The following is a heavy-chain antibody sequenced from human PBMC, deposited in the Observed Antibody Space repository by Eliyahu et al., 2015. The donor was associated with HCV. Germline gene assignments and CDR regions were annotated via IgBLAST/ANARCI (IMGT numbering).Heavy chain of an antibody. Sequence: QVQLQESGPRLVKPSETLSLTCTVSGGSITXYYXXWIRQPPGKGLXWIGYIPFSGRTNYNPSLKSRVTISIDTSKNQFSLNLTSVTAADTAMYYCASGGGGIAVTGTGGWFDPWGQGTLVTVSS. J-gene: IGHJ5*02. CDR2: IPFSGRT. CDR3: ASGGGGIAVTGTGGWFDP. D-gene: IGHD6-19*01. V-gene: IGHV4-59*01. CDR1: GGSITXYY.